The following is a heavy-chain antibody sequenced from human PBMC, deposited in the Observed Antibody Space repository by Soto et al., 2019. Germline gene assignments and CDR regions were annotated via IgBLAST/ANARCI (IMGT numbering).Heavy chain of an antibody. CDR1: GGSISSYY. J-gene: IGHJ4*02. CDR3: ARGHYDFWSGYFATIDY. D-gene: IGHD3-3*01. V-gene: IGHV4-59*08. CDR2: MHNSGST. Sequence: SETLSLTCTVSGGSISSYYWSWIRQPPGKGLEWIGYMHNSGSTKYNPSLKSRVTISADTSKNQFSLKLSSVTAEDSAVYYCARGHYDFWSGYFATIDYWGQGTLVTVSS.